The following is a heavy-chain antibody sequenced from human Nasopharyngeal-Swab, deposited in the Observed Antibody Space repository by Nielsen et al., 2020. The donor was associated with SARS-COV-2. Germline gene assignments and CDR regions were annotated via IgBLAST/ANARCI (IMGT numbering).Heavy chain of an antibody. Sequence: LRLSCTVSGGSISSGSYYGSWMRQAAGEGLEWIGRIYTSGGTNYNPSLKSRVTISVDTSKNQFSLKLSSVTAADTAVYYCARDLSVAFDYWGQGTLVTVSS. CDR2: IYTSGGT. CDR1: GGSISSGSYY. V-gene: IGHV4-61*02. J-gene: IGHJ4*02. D-gene: IGHD6-19*01. CDR3: ARDLSVAFDY.